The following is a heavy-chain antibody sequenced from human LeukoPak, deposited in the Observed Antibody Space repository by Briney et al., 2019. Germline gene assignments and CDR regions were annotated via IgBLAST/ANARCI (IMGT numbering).Heavy chain of an antibody. CDR3: ARGRHDITMIVVVMTSVSYYLDV. D-gene: IGHD3-22*01. J-gene: IGHJ6*03. CDR1: GGSFSGYH. Sequence: PSETLSLTCAVYGGSFSGYHWTWVRQSPGKGLEWIGDINPSGSTYYNPSLKSRLTISVDTSKNQFSLKLRSVTAADTAVYYCARGRHDITMIVVVMTSVSYYLDVWGKGTTVTVS. CDR2: INPSGST. V-gene: IGHV4-34*01.